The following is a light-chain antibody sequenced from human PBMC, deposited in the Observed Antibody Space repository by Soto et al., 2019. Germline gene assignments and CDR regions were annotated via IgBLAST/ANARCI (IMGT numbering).Light chain of an antibody. CDR1: SSNIGTNS. V-gene: IGLV1-44*01. J-gene: IGLJ1*01. Sequence: QSVLTQPPSASGTPGQRVTISCSGSSSNIGTNSVSWYQQLPGTAPKLLIYSDNQRPSGVPDRFSGSKSGTSASLTISGLQSEDEADYYCAGWDDSLIYVFGAGTKLTVL. CDR3: AGWDDSLIYV. CDR2: SDN.